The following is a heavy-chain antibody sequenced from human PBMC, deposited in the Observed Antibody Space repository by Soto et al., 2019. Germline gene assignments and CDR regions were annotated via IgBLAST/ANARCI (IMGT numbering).Heavy chain of an antibody. CDR2: ISYDGSNK. V-gene: IGHV3-30-3*01. J-gene: IGHJ6*02. Sequence: QVQLVESGGGVVQPGRSLRLSCAASGFTFSSYAMHWVRQAPGKGLEWVAVISYDGSNKYYADSVKGRFTISRDNSKNTLYLQMNSLRAEDMAVYYCARDRSSGWDHDIYYYYGMDVWGQGTTVTVSS. CDR3: ARDRSSGWDHDIYYYYGMDV. D-gene: IGHD6-19*01. CDR1: GFTFSSYA.